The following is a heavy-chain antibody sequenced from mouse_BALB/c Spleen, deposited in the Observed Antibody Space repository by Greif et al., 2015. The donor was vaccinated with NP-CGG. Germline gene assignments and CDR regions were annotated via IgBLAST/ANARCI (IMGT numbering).Heavy chain of an antibody. V-gene: IGHV1-7*01. J-gene: IGHJ3*01. CDR2: INPSTGYT. CDR3: ARDDGYNWFAY. D-gene: IGHD2-3*01. Sequence: VQLQESGAELAKPGASVKMSCKASGYTFTSYWMHWVKQRPGQGLEWIGYINPSTGYTEYNQKFKDKATLTADKSSSTAFMQLSSLTAEDSAVYCCARDDGYNWFAYWGQGTLVTVSA. CDR1: GYTFTSYW.